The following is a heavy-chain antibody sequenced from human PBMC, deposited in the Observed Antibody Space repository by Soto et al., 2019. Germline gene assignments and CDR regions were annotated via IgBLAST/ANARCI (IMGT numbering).Heavy chain of an antibody. Sequence: GVSLRLSCAASGFTFRSYWMSWVRQAPGKGLEWVANMNQDGSEKYFVGSVKGRFTISRDNAKSSLYLQMNSLRAEDTAVYYCAREKSYGDSFDYWGQGTLVTVSS. CDR3: AREKSYGDSFDY. V-gene: IGHV3-7*01. J-gene: IGHJ4*02. CDR1: GFTFRSYW. CDR2: MNQDGSEK. D-gene: IGHD4-17*01.